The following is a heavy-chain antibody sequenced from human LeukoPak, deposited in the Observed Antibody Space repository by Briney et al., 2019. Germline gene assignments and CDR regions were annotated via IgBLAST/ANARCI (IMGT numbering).Heavy chain of an antibody. CDR2: IIPIFGTA. D-gene: IGHD3-22*01. V-gene: IGHV1-69*13. Sequence: SVKVSCKASGGTFSSYAISWVRQAPGQGLEWMGGIIPIFGTANYAQKFQGRVTITADESTSTAYMELSSLRSEDTAVYYCARDPRAYYYDSSGPASVWGQGTTVTVSS. J-gene: IGHJ6*02. CDR1: GGTFSSYA. CDR3: ARDPRAYYYDSSGPASV.